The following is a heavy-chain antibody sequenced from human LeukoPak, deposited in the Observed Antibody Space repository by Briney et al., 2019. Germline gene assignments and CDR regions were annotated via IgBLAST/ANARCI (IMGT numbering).Heavy chain of an antibody. Sequence: PGRSLRLSCAASGFTFRYYGMHWVRQAPGKGLEWVANIWYDGSNKYYADSVKGRFTISRDNSKNTLNLQMNSLRADDTAVYFCVSDSSGDSSGRPSLDYWGQGTLVTVSS. D-gene: IGHD3-10*01. V-gene: IGHV3-33*01. J-gene: IGHJ4*02. CDR3: VSDSSGDSSGRPSLDY. CDR2: IWYDGSNK. CDR1: GFTFRYYG.